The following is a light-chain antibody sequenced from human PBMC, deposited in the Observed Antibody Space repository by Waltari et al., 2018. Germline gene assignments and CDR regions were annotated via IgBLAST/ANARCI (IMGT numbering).Light chain of an antibody. CDR1: HSVDWY. CDR2: DIS. CDR3: QQRRSWPLT. Sequence: IVLTQSSATLSLSPGEKATLSCRTSHSVDWYLAWYQQRPGQPPRLRIYDISNSAPGTPARFSGSGSDPDFTLTISSLEPDDFAVYYCQQRRSWPLTFAGGTKVEIE. J-gene: IGKJ4*01. V-gene: IGKV3-11*01.